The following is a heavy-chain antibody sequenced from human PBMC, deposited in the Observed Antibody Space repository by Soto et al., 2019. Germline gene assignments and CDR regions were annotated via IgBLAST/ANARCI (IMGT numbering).Heavy chain of an antibody. J-gene: IGHJ6*02. V-gene: IGHV3-30*18. CDR2: ISYDGTEK. CDR3: AKDPASPGVYYYYAMDV. CDR1: GFTFSKYG. Sequence: GGSLRLSCAASGFTFSKYGMHWVRQAPGKGLEWVAVISYDGTEKYYADSVKGRFSISRDNSKNILYLQMNSLRPEDTAVFYCAKDPASPGVYYYYAMDVWGQGTTVTVSS. D-gene: IGHD6-25*01.